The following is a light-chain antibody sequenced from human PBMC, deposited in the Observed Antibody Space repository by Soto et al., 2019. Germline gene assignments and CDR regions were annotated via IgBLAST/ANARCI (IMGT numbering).Light chain of an antibody. CDR1: QSVTRNY. J-gene: IGKJ1*01. CDR3: HQYGSPPRT. CDR2: GAS. Sequence: EIVLTQSPGTLSLSPGERATLSCTASQSVTRNYLAWYQQKPGQAPRLLIYGASNRATGISDRFSGSGSGTDFALPISRLEPEGFAGYYCHQYGSPPRTFGQGTKVEIK. V-gene: IGKV3-20*01.